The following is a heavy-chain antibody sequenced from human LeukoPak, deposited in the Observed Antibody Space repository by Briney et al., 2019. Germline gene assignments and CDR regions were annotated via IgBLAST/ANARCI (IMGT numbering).Heavy chain of an antibody. D-gene: IGHD6-19*01. Sequence: GGSLRLSCAASGFTFSDYNMRWIRQAPGKGLEWVSSISRSGSTKYYADSVKGRFTISRDNAKDSLYLQMNSLRAEDTAVYFCARAHIALAGELGYWGQGTLVTVSS. CDR3: ARAHIALAGELGY. CDR2: ISRSGSTK. V-gene: IGHV3-11*04. J-gene: IGHJ4*02. CDR1: GFTFSDYN.